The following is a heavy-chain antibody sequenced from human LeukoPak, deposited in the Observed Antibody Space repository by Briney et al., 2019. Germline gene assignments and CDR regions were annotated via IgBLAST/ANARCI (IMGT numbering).Heavy chain of an antibody. J-gene: IGHJ3*02. Sequence: GGSLRLSXAASGFTFSSYSMNWIRQAPGKGLEWVSSISSSSSYIYYANSVKGRFTISRDNAKNSLYLQMSSLRAEDTAVYYCARDPPSAVPAATDAFDIWGQGTMVTVSS. CDR2: ISSSSSYI. D-gene: IGHD2-2*01. CDR3: ARDPPSAVPAATDAFDI. V-gene: IGHV3-21*01. CDR1: GFTFSSYS.